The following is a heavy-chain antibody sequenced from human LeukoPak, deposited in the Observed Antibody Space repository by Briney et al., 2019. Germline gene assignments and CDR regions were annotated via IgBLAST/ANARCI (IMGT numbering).Heavy chain of an antibody. CDR1: GFTFSSYS. V-gene: IGHV3-21*01. J-gene: IGHJ4*02. CDR3: ARRGSGYTEPIDC. CDR2: VSSSSIYI. D-gene: IGHD5-12*01. Sequence: PGGSLRLSCVASGFTFSSYSMDWVRQAPGKGLEWVSSVSSSSIYIYYADSVKGRFTISRDNAKNSLYLQMNSLRAEDTAVYYCARRGSGYTEPIDCWGQGTLVTVSS.